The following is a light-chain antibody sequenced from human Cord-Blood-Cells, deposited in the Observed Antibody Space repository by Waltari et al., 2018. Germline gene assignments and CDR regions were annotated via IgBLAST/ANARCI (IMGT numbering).Light chain of an antibody. V-gene: IGLV2-14*01. Sequence: QSALTQPASVSGSPGPSITLSCTGTSSDVGGYNYVSWYQQHPGKAPKLMIYEVSNRPSGVSNRFSGSKSGNTASLTISGLQAEDEADYYCSSYTSSSTLVFGTGTKVTVL. CDR3: SSYTSSSTLV. CDR1: SSDVGGYNY. J-gene: IGLJ1*01. CDR2: EVS.